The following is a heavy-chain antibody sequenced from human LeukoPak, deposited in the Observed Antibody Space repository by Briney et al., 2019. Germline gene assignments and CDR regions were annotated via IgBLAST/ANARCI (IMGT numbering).Heavy chain of an antibody. V-gene: IGHV3-23*01. CDR1: GFTFSSYA. J-gene: IGHJ4*02. Sequence: GGSLRLSCAASGFTFSSYAMNWVRQAPGKGLEWVSAICSNDNNTYYANSVKGRFTISRNNSKNTLSLQLNSLRAEDTAVYYCAKGTSSSCYSAPNYWGQGTLVTVSS. CDR3: AKGTSSSCYSAPNY. D-gene: IGHD2-15*01. CDR2: ICSNDNNT.